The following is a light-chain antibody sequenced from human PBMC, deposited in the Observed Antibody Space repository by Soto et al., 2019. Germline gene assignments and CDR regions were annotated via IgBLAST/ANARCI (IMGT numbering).Light chain of an antibody. V-gene: IGKV3-20*01. CDR3: QQYGSSPPVT. Sequence: VMAQSPATLSVSPGGRATLSCGASQSVSSNYLAWYQQKPGQAPRLLIYGASSRATGIPDRFSGSGSGTDFTLTISRLEPEDFAVYYCQQYGSSPPVTFGGGTKVDIK. CDR1: QSVSSNY. J-gene: IGKJ4*01. CDR2: GAS.